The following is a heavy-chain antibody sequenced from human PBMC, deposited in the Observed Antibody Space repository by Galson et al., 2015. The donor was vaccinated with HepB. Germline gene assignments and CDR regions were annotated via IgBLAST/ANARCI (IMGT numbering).Heavy chain of an antibody. V-gene: IGHV3-21*01. J-gene: IGHJ6*02. D-gene: IGHD6-13*01. Sequence: SLRLSCAASGFTFSSYSMNWVRQAPGKGLEWVSSISSSSSYIYYADSVKGRFTISRDNAKNSLYLQMNSLRAEDTAVYYCARDSPWGAAAGTGALDGMDVWGQGTTVTVSS. CDR2: ISSSSSYI. CDR3: ARDSPWGAAAGTGALDGMDV. CDR1: GFTFSSYS.